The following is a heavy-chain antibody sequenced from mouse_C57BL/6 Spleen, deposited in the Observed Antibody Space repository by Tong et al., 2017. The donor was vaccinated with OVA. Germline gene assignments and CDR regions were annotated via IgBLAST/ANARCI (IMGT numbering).Heavy chain of an antibody. D-gene: IGHD2-14*01. J-gene: IGHJ3*01. CDR3: ARDQDRPFAY. Sequence: EVQLQESGGGLVKPGGSLKLSCAASGFTFSDYYMYWVRQTPEKRLEWVATISDGGSYTYYPDSVKGRFTISRDNAKNNLYLQMSSLKSEDTAMYYCARDQDRPFAYWGQGTLVTVSA. CDR1: GFTFSDYY. CDR2: ISDGGSYT. V-gene: IGHV5-4*02.